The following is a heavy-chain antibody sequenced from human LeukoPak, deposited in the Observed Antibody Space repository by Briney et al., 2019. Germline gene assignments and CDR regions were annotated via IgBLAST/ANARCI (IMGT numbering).Heavy chain of an antibody. CDR3: ARDRPDMRTYGDQLYYYGMDV. V-gene: IGHV1-18*01. J-gene: IGHJ6*02. D-gene: IGHD4-17*01. CDR2: ISAYNGNT. Sequence: ASVKVSCKASGYTFTSYGISWVRQAPGQGLEWMGWISAYNGNTNYAQKLQGRVTMTTDTSTSTAYMELRSLRSDDTAVYYCARDRPDMRTYGDQLYYYGMDVWGQGTTVTVSS. CDR1: GYTFTSYG.